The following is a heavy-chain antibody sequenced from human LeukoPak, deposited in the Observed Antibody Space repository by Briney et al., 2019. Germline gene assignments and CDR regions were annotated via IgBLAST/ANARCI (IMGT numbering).Heavy chain of an antibody. Sequence: GESLKISCKGSGYRFTIYWIGWVRQMPGKGLEWMGIVFPGDSDTRYSPSFQGQVTISADKSISTAYLQWSSLKASDTAMYYCARPNLTSGTYYIDYWGQGTLVTVSS. CDR2: VFPGDSDT. D-gene: IGHD3-10*01. CDR3: ARPNLTSGTYYIDY. CDR1: GYRFTIYW. V-gene: IGHV5-51*01. J-gene: IGHJ4*02.